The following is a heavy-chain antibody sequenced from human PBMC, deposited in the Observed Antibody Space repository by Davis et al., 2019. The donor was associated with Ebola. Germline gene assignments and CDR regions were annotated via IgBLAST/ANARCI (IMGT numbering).Heavy chain of an antibody. J-gene: IGHJ4*02. CDR2: IYYSGST. Sequence: MPSETLSLTCTVSGGSISSYYWSWIRQPPGKGLEWIGYIYYSGSTNYNPSLKSRVTISVDTSKNQFSLKLSSVTAADTAVYYCARVIRSGWYDWVFDYWGQGTLVTVSS. CDR1: GGSISSYY. V-gene: IGHV4-59*01. D-gene: IGHD6-19*01. CDR3: ARVIRSGWYDWVFDY.